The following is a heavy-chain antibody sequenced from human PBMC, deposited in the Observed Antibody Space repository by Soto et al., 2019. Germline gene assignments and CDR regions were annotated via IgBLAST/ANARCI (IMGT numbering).Heavy chain of an antibody. Sequence: QVQLEQSGAEVKKAGSSVKVSCKAFGGSVNSHAISWVRQAPGQGLEWMGGIIPMFGTPTYAQKFQAGVTISAEESTSTVYLDLSSVSSEDTAVYYCARSRHVAEFNDYGGNYHGFHIWGQGTMVTVSS. CDR3: ARSRHVAEFNDYGGNYHGFHI. V-gene: IGHV1-69*01. CDR2: IIPMFGTP. CDR1: GGSVNSHA. D-gene: IGHD4-17*01. J-gene: IGHJ3*02.